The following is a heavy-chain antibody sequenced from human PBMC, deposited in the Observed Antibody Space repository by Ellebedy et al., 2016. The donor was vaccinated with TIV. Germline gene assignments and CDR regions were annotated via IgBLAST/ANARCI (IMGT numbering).Heavy chain of an antibody. CDR2: IIPIFGTA. CDR1: GYTFTSYY. CDR3: ARGDSAEYFQH. V-gene: IGHV1-69*13. J-gene: IGHJ1*01. Sequence: AASVKVSCKASGYTFTSYYMHWVRQAPGQGLEWMGGIIPIFGTANYAQKFQGRVTITADESTSTAYIELSSLRSEDTAVYYCARGDSAEYFQHWGQGTLVTVSS. D-gene: IGHD2-21*01.